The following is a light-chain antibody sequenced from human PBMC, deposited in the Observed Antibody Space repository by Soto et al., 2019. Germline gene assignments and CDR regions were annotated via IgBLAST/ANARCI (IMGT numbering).Light chain of an antibody. J-gene: IGKJ1*01. Sequence: DIVLTQAPGTLSLSLRERATLSCRASQSVRNHYLAWCQQKPGQAPRLLIYGVSNRATGIPDRFSGSGCGTDFTLTISRLEPEDFAVYYCQQYGSSGTFGQGTKVDIK. V-gene: IGKV3-20*01. CDR3: QQYGSSGT. CDR1: QSVRNHY. CDR2: GVS.